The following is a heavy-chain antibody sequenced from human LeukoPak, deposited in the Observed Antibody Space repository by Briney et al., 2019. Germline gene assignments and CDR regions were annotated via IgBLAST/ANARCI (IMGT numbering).Heavy chain of an antibody. CDR3: ARGYYDSSGYYYGYAHYGMDV. CDR2: IIPIFGTA. D-gene: IGHD3-22*01. J-gene: IGHJ6*02. CDR1: GGTFSSYA. Sequence: GASVKVSCKASGGTFSSYAISWVRQAPGQGLEWMGGIIPIFGTANYAQKFQGRVTITADESTSTANMELSSLRSEDTAVYYCARGYYDSSGYYYGYAHYGMDVWGQGTTVTVSS. V-gene: IGHV1-69*13.